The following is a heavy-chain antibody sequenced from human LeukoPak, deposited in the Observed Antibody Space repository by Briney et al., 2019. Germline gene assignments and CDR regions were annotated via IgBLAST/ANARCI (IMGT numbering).Heavy chain of an antibody. CDR2: INPNSGGT. Sequence: ASVKVSCKASGYTFTGYYMHWVRQAPGQGLEWMGWINPNSGGTNYAQKFQGRVTMTRDTSISTAYMELCSLRSDDTAVYYCARDLGRGRYFDWLPRARGVDYWGQGTLVTVSS. D-gene: IGHD3-9*01. J-gene: IGHJ4*02. CDR1: GYTFTGYY. V-gene: IGHV1-2*02. CDR3: ARDLGRGRYFDWLPRARGVDY.